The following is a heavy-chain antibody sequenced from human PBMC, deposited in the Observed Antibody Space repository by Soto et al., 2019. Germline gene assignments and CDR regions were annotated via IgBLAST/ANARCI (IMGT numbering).Heavy chain of an antibody. V-gene: IGHV1-58*01. D-gene: IGHD3-3*01. CDR1: VFTFTHSA. CDR3: AADRSGYYYYYIDV. CDR2: IVVGSGNT. Sequence: ASVKVSCKASVFTFTHSAVQWVRQARGQRLDGVGWIVVGSGNTNYAQKFQERVPITRDMSTSTAYMELSRLKSEDTAVYYCAADRSGYYYYYIDVWGKGTMVTVSS. J-gene: IGHJ6*03.